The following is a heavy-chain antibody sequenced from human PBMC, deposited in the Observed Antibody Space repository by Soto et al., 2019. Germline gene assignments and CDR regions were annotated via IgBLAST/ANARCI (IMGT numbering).Heavy chain of an antibody. Sequence: SETLSLTCAVYGGSFSGYYWSWIRQPPGKGLEWIGEVNHSGSTNYNPSLKSRVTISVDTSKNQFSLKLSSVTAADTAVYYCARKRRITMVRGVTFWFDPWGQGTLVTVSS. CDR2: VNHSGST. V-gene: IGHV4-34*01. CDR1: GGSFSGYY. J-gene: IGHJ5*02. D-gene: IGHD3-10*01. CDR3: ARKRRITMVRGVTFWFDP.